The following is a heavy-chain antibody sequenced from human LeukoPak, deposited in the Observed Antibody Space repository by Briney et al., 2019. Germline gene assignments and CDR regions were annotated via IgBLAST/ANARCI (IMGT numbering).Heavy chain of an antibody. V-gene: IGHV3-30*18. D-gene: IGHD3-10*01. Sequence: GGSLRLSCAASGLTFSSYAMHWVRQAPGKGLEWVAVISYDGSNKDYADSVKVRFTISRDNSRNPLSLQMNSLRPEDTAVYYCAKDLLYYGPGTYYNAAEYFQFWGQGTQVTVSS. CDR2: ISYDGSNK. J-gene: IGHJ1*01. CDR3: AKDLLYYGPGTYYNAAEYFQF. CDR1: GLTFSSYA.